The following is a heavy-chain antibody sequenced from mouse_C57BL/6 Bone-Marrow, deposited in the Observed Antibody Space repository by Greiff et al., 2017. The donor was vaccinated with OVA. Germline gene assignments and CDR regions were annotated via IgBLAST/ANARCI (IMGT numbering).Heavy chain of an antibody. J-gene: IGHJ2*01. CDR2: INYDGSST. CDR1: GFTFSDYY. Sequence: DVHLVESEGGLVQPGSSMKLSCTASGFTFSDYYMAWVRQVPEKGLEWVANINYDGSSTYYLDSLKSRFIISRDNAKNILYLQMSSLKSEDTATYYCARGWGYYDYFDYWGQGTTLTVSS. V-gene: IGHV5-16*01. D-gene: IGHD2-3*01. CDR3: ARGWGYYDYFDY.